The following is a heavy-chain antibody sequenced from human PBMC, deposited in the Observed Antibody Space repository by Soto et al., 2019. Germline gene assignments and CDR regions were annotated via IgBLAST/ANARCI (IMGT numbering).Heavy chain of an antibody. Sequence: SETLSLTCTVSGGSISSYYWSWIRQPPGKGLEWIGYIYYSGSTNYNPSLKSRVTISVDTSKNQFSLKLSSVTAADTAMYYCARNDHFYYYGMDVWGQGTTVTVSS. CDR3: ARNDHFYYYGMDV. CDR2: IYYSGST. J-gene: IGHJ6*02. D-gene: IGHD1-1*01. CDR1: GGSISSYY. V-gene: IGHV4-59*01.